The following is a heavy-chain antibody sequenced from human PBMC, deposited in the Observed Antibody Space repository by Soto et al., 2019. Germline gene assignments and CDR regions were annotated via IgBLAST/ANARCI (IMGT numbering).Heavy chain of an antibody. CDR2: IYYRGNT. CDR1: GSTISSFY. CDR3: TRVGGYYGDYPNFDY. Sequence: ETLSLTCSVSGSTISSFYWAWIRQPPGKGLEWIGSIYYRGNTNYNPSLKSRVIISVDSSKRQVSLRLSSVTAADTAFYFCTRVGGYYGDYPNFDYWGRGALVTVSS. D-gene: IGHD4-17*01. V-gene: IGHV4-59*01. J-gene: IGHJ4*02.